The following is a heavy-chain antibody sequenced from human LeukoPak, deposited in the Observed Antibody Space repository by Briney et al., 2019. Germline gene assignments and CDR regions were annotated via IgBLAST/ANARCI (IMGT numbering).Heavy chain of an antibody. D-gene: IGHD2-2*01. J-gene: IGHJ4*02. CDR2: IYYSGST. Sequence: SETLSLTCTVSGVSISSGDYYWGGIRQAPGKGLEWIEYIYYSGSTYYHPSLKRRVTISVDTSNNQFSLKLSSVTAADTAVYYCARDSIRRYQLLSGGYWGQRTLVTVSS. CDR1: GVSISSGDYY. V-gene: IGHV4-30-4*01. CDR3: ARDSIRRYQLLSGGY.